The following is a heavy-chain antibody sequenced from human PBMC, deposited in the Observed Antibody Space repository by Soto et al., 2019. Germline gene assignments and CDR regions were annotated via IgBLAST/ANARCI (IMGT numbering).Heavy chain of an antibody. Sequence: QVQLVQSGAEVKKPGSSVKVSCKASGGTFSSYASSWVRQAPGQGLEWMGGIIPIFGTANYAQKFQGRFTITADASTSTAYIELSSLRSEDTAVYYCASHSYGYFPHYYHGMDVWGQGTTVTVSS. CDR2: IIPIFGTA. CDR1: GGTFSSYA. V-gene: IGHV1-69*12. CDR3: ASHSYGYFPHYYHGMDV. J-gene: IGHJ6*02. D-gene: IGHD5-18*01.